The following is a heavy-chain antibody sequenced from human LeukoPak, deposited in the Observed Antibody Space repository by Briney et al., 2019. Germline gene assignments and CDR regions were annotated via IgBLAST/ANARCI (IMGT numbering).Heavy chain of an antibody. CDR1: GFTFSSYW. J-gene: IGHJ4*02. CDR3: AKGTYGSGTYGAHDY. Sequence: PGGSLRLSCAASGFTFSSYWMSWVRQAPGKGLEWVANIKQDGSEKYYVDSVKGRFTISRDNAKNSLYLQMNSLRAEDTAVYYCAKGTYGSGTYGAHDYWGQGTLVTVSS. D-gene: IGHD3-10*01. CDR2: IKQDGSEK. V-gene: IGHV3-7*01.